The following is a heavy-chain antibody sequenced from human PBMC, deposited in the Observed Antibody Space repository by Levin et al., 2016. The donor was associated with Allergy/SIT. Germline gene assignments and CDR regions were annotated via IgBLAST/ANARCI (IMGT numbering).Heavy chain of an antibody. J-gene: IGHJ4*02. CDR1: GYSFTSYW. V-gene: IGHV5-51*01. D-gene: IGHD6-19*01. CDR3: ARHAGRYSSGWYYPDY. CDR2: IYPGDSDT. Sequence: GESLKISCKGSGYSFTSYWIGWVRQMPGKGLEWMGIIYPGDSDTRYSPSFQGQVTISADKSISTAYLQWSSLKASDTAMYYCARHAGRYSSGWYYPDYWGQGTLVTVSS.